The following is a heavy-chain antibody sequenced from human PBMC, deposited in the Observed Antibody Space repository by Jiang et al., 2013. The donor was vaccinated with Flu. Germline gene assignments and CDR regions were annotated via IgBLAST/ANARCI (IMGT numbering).Heavy chain of an antibody. V-gene: IGHV1-2*04. J-gene: IGHJ4*02. CDR3: ARGIVGADDLYYFDY. Sequence: GYTFTGYYMHWVRQAPGQGLEWMGWINPNSGGTNYAQKFQGWVTMTRDTSISTAYMELSSLRSEDTAVYYCARGIVGADDLYYFDYWGQGTLVTVSS. CDR2: INPNSGGT. D-gene: IGHD1-26*01. CDR1: GYTFTGYY.